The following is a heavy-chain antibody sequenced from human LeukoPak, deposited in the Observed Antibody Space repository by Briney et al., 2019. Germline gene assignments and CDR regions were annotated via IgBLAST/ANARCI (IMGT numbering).Heavy chain of an antibody. Sequence: GGSLRLSCAAYGFTFSSYAMSWVRQAPGKGLEWVSAISGSGGSTYYADSVKGRFTISRDNSKNTLYLQMNSLRAEDTAVYYCAKDRWSYYDSSGYFEYYFDYWGQGTLVTVSS. CDR2: ISGSGGST. V-gene: IGHV3-23*01. CDR3: AKDRWSYYDSSGYFEYYFDY. J-gene: IGHJ4*02. D-gene: IGHD3-22*01. CDR1: GFTFSSYA.